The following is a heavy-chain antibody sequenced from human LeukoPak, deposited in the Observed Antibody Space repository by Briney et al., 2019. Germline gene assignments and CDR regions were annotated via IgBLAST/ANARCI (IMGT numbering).Heavy chain of an antibody. Sequence: ASVKVSCKASGYTFTSYDINWVRQATGQGLEWMGWMNPNSGNTGYPQKLQGSTTITRNPSISTPYMELSSLRSEDTAVYYCARLYSGYDWDYGTDYWGQGTLVTVSS. CDR3: ARLYSGYDWDYGTDY. D-gene: IGHD5-12*01. J-gene: IGHJ4*02. V-gene: IGHV1-8*01. CDR2: MNPNSGNT. CDR1: GYTFTSYD.